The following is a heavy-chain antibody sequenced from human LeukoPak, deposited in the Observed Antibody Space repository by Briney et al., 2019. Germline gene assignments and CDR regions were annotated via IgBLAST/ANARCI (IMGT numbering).Heavy chain of an antibody. V-gene: IGHV1-69*13. D-gene: IGHD5/OR15-5a*01. J-gene: IGHJ4*02. CDR2: IIPIFGTA. Sequence: AVKVSCKASGGTFSSYAISWVRQAPGQGREWMGGIIPIFGTANYAQKFQGRVTITADESTSTAYMELSSLRSEDTAVYYCASGISVWVAYFDYWGQGTLVTVSS. CDR1: GGTFSSYA. CDR3: ASGISVWVAYFDY.